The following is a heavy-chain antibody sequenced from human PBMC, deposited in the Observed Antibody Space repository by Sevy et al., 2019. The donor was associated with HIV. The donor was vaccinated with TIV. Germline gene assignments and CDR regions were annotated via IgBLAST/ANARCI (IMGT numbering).Heavy chain of an antibody. CDR1: GYTSTSYG. CDR3: ARAYCGGDCYYSYYYYYGMDI. CDR2: ISAYNGNT. V-gene: IGHV1-18*01. D-gene: IGHD2-21*02. J-gene: IGHJ6*02. Sequence: ASVKVSCKASGYTSTSYGISWVRQAPGQGLEWMGWISAYNGNTNYAQKLQGRVTMTTDTSTSTAYMELRSLRSDDTAVYYCARAYCGGDCYYSYYYYYGMDIWGQGTTVTVSS.